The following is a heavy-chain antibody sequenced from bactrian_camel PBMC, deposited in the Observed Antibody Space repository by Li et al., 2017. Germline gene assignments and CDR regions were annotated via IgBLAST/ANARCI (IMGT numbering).Heavy chain of an antibody. J-gene: IGHJ4*01. CDR2: IASDGRT. D-gene: IGHD6*01. CDR1: GFTIGFSFSNYR. CDR3: AARKAYGGSQPYES. V-gene: IGHV3S53*01. Sequence: HVQLVESGGGLVQPGGSLRLSCAGSGFTIGFSFSNYRMHWVRQALGNEREGVASIASDGRTIYADSVKGRFTISRDNAKNTVYLQLNRLKTEDMAMYYCAARKAYGGSQPYESWSQGTQVTVS.